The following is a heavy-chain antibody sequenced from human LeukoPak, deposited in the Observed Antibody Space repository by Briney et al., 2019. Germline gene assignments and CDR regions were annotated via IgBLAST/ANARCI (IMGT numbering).Heavy chain of an antibody. D-gene: IGHD2-2*01. V-gene: IGHV4-59*08. J-gene: IGHJ4*02. CDR1: GGSISSDY. Sequence: SETLSLTCTVSGGSISSDYWSWLRQPPGKGLEWLGYIHYSGRTNYNPSLKSRITISVDTSKTQFSLKLSSVTAADTAVYYCATLRGSSSAVFDYWGQGTLVTVSS. CDR3: ATLRGSSSAVFDY. CDR2: IHYSGRT.